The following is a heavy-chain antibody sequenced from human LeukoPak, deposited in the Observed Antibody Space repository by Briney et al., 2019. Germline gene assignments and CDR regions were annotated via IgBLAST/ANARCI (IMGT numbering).Heavy chain of an antibody. V-gene: IGHV1-2*02. Sequence: ASVKVSCKASGYTFSAYYIHWVRQAPGQGLEWLGYIHPKSGGTKYAQKSQGRVTMTNDTSINTAYMELSRLTSADTAVYYCARVEGNTATLDDWGQGTLVTVSS. CDR1: GYTFSAYY. CDR2: IHPKSGGT. D-gene: IGHD5-18*01. CDR3: ARVEGNTATLDD. J-gene: IGHJ4*02.